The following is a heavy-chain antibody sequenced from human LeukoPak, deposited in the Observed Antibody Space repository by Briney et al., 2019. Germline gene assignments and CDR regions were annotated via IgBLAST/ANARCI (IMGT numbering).Heavy chain of an antibody. CDR1: GFTFSSYS. CDR3: AKSGRITMIVVVIPGDFDY. Sequence: GGSLRLSCAASGFTFSSYSMNWVRQAPGKGLEWVSYISSSSSTIYYADSVKGRFTISRDNSKNTLYLQMNSLRAEDTAVYYCAKSGRITMIVVVIPGDFDYWGQGTLVTVSS. D-gene: IGHD3-22*01. V-gene: IGHV3-48*01. J-gene: IGHJ4*02. CDR2: ISSSSSTI.